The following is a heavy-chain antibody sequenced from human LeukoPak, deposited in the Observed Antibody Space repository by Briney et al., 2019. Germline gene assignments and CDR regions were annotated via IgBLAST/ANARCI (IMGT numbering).Heavy chain of an antibody. D-gene: IGHD3-16*01. V-gene: IGHV4-34*01. CDR2: INHSGST. J-gene: IGHJ6*02. CDR1: GGSFSGYY. Sequence: PSETLSLTCAVYGGSFSGYYWSWIRQPPGKGLEWIGEINHSGSTNYNPSLKSRVTISVDTSKNQFSLKLSSVTAADTAVYYCARRYYVKGMDVWGQGTTVTVSS. CDR3: ARRYYVKGMDV.